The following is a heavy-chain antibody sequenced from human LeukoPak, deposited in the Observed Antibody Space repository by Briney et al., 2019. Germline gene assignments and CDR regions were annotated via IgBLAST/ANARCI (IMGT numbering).Heavy chain of an antibody. CDR1: GFTFSDYY. CDR3: AKAGLTAVAGGFDY. J-gene: IGHJ4*02. V-gene: IGHV3-11*01. CDR2: ISSSGSTI. Sequence: GGSLRLSCAASGFTFSDYYMSWLRQAPGKGREWVSYISSSGSTIYYASSVKGRFTISRDNSNNTLYLQMNSLRAEDTAVYYCAKAGLTAVAGGFDYWGQGTLVTVSS. D-gene: IGHD6-19*01.